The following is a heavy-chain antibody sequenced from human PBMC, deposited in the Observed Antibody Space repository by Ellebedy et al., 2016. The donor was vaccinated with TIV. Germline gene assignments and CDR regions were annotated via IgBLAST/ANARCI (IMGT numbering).Heavy chain of an antibody. CDR1: GGSFSGYY. CDR2: INHSGST. V-gene: IGHV4-34*01. D-gene: IGHD1-26*01. Sequence: MPGGSLRLSCAVYGGSFSGYYWSWIRQPPGKGLEWIGEINHSGSTNYNPSLKSRVTISVDTSKNQFSLKLSSVTAADTAVYYCARLRVGAFMPTDYWGPGTLVTVSS. CDR3: ARLRVGAFMPTDY. J-gene: IGHJ4*01.